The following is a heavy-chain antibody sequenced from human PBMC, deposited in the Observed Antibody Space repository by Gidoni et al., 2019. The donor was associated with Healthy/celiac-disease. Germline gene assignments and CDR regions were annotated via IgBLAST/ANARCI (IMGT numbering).Heavy chain of an antibody. J-gene: IGHJ3*02. CDR1: GLTFSSYW. V-gene: IGHV3-74*01. D-gene: IGHD1-26*01. Sequence: EVQLVESGGGLVQPGVSLRLSCAASGLTFSSYWMHWVRQAPGKGLVWVSRINSDGSSTSYADSVKGRFTISRDNAKNTLYLQMNSLRAEDTAVYYCARDSGSYVDAFDIWGQGTMVTVSS. CDR2: INSDGSST. CDR3: ARDSGSYVDAFDI.